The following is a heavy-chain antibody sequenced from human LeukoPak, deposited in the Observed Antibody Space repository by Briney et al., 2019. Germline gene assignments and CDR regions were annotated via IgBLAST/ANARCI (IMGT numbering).Heavy chain of an antibody. V-gene: IGHV1-8*03. CDR2: MNPNSGNT. CDR1: GYTFTSYD. Sequence: ASVKVSCKASGYTFTSYDINWVRQATGQGLEWMGWMNPNSGNTGYAQKFQGRVTITRNTCISTAYMELSSLRSEDTAVYYCAREPYSSSSFFDYWGQGTLVTVSS. D-gene: IGHD6-6*01. J-gene: IGHJ4*02. CDR3: AREPYSSSSFFDY.